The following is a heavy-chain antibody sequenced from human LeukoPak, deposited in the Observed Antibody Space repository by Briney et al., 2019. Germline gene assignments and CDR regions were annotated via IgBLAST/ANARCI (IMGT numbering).Heavy chain of an antibody. V-gene: IGHV4-39*01. Sequence: SETLSLTCTVSGGSISSSSYYWGWIRQPPGKGLEWIGSIYYSGSTYYNPSLKSRVTISVDTSKNQFSLKLSSVTAADTAVYYCARGLGYSSSWGGWGQGTLVTVSS. CDR1: GGSISSSSYY. CDR2: IYYSGST. CDR3: ARGLGYSSSWGG. J-gene: IGHJ4*02. D-gene: IGHD6-13*01.